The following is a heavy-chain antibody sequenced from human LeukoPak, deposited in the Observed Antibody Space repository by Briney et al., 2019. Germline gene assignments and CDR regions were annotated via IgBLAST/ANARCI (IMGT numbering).Heavy chain of an antibody. CDR1: GSGFTSYW. CDR2: IYPGDSDT. D-gene: IGHD5-18*01. CDR3: ARLGTAMVSYFDY. J-gene: IGHJ4*02. V-gene: IGHV5-51*01. Sequence: GESLKISCQGSGSGFTSYWIGWVRPMPGKGLEWMGIIYPGDSDTRYSPSFQGQVTISADKSISTAYLQWSSLKASDTAMYYCARLGTAMVSYFDYWGQGTLVTVSS.